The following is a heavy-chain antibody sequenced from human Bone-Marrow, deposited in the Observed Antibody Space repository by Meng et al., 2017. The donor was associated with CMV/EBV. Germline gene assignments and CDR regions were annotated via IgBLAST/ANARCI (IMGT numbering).Heavy chain of an antibody. V-gene: IGHV4-34*01. CDR1: GGSFSGYY. D-gene: IGHD2-2*01. J-gene: IGHJ4*02. CDR2: INHSGST. CDR3: ARITSWGIDY. Sequence: SETLSLTCAVYGGSFSGYYWSWIRQPPGKGLEWIGEINHSGSTNYNPSLKSRVTISVDTSKNQFSLKLSSVTAADTAVYYCARITSWGIDYWGQGTLVTTSS.